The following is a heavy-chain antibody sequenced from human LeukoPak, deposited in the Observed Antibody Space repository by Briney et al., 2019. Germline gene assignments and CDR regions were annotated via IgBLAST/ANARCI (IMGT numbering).Heavy chain of an antibody. Sequence: ASVKVSCKASGYTFTSYYMHWVRQAPGQGLEWMGIINPSGGSTSCAQEFQGRVTMTRDTSTSTVYMELSSLRSEDTAVYYCARDGGDYDILTGYYDYWGQGTLVTVSS. V-gene: IGHV1-46*01. CDR3: ARDGGDYDILTGYYDY. CDR2: INPSGGST. D-gene: IGHD3-9*01. CDR1: GYTFTSYY. J-gene: IGHJ4*02.